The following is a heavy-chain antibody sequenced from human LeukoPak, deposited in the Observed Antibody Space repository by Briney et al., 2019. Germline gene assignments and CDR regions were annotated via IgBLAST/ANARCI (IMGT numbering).Heavy chain of an antibody. V-gene: IGHV3-11*01. D-gene: IGHD3-9*01. J-gene: IGHJ4*02. CDR3: ARGRHDILTGWTSHFDY. Sequence: LSLTCAVYGGSFSGCYWSWLRQAPGKGLEWVSYISSSGSTIYYADSVKGRFTISRDNAKNSLYLQMNSLRAEDTAVYYCARGRHDILTGWTSHFDYWGQGTLVTVSS. CDR2: ISSSGSTI. CDR1: GGSFSGCY.